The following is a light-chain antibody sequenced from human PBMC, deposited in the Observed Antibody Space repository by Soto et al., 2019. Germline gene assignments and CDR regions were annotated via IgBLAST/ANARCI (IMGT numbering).Light chain of an antibody. J-gene: IGKJ2*01. V-gene: IGKV3-15*01. CDR3: QQYNNWPYT. CDR1: QSVSSY. CDR2: DAS. Sequence: EIVMTQSPSTLSASPGERATLTCRASQSVSSYLAWYQQKPGKAPRLLIYDASTRATGVPARFSGSGSGTEFTLTISSLQSEDFAVYYCQQYNNWPYTFGQGTKLEIK.